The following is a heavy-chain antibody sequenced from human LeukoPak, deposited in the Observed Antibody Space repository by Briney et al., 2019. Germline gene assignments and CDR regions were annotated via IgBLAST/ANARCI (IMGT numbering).Heavy chain of an antibody. V-gene: IGHV3-23*01. CDR3: AKGGTSFDG. D-gene: IGHD3-16*01. CDR2: ISYSGGSI. J-gene: IGHJ4*02. CDR1: GFRFSSND. Sequence: GGSLRLSCAASGFRFSSNDMSWVRQAPGKGLEWVSSISYSGGSIYYADSVKGRFTLSRDNSKNTLYLQMNSLRAEDTAVYYCAKGGTSFDGWGQGTLVTVSS.